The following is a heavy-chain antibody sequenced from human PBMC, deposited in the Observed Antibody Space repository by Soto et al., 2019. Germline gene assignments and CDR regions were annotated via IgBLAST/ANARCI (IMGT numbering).Heavy chain of an antibody. Sequence: QVQLVQSGAEVKKPGASVKVSCKASGYTFTSYYMHWVRQAPGQGLEWMGIINPSGGSTSYAQKFQGGVTMTRDTSTSTVYMELSSLRSEDTAVYYCARDILTGYYNGLGAFDIWGQGTMVTVSS. CDR3: ARDILTGYYNGLGAFDI. D-gene: IGHD3-9*01. CDR2: INPSGGST. V-gene: IGHV1-46*03. J-gene: IGHJ3*02. CDR1: GYTFTSYY.